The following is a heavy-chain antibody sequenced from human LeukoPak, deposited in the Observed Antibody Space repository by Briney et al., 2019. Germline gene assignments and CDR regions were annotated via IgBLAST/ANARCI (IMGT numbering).Heavy chain of an antibody. CDR3: ARDSNWNYVNAFDI. Sequence: GGSLRLSCAASGSTFSSYAMHWVRQAPGKGLEWVAVISYDGSNKYYADSVKGRFTISRDNSKNTLYLQMNSLRAEDTAVYYCARDSNWNYVNAFDIWGQGTMVTVSS. V-gene: IGHV3-30-3*01. CDR2: ISYDGSNK. CDR1: GSTFSSYA. J-gene: IGHJ3*02. D-gene: IGHD1-7*01.